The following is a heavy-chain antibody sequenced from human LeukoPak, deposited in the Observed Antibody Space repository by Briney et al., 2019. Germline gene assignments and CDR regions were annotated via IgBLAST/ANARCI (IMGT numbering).Heavy chain of an antibody. V-gene: IGHV4-4*07. CDR2: IYHNGGS. Sequence: SETLSLTCSVSGDSLRDYYWSWIRQSAGKGLEWIGRIYHNGGSNDNPSLRGRVTVSVDPSRNQFSLKIKSVTAADTAVYYCARGGMVRGWFDPWGQGTLVTVSS. D-gene: IGHD3-10*01. CDR1: GDSLRDYY. CDR3: ARGGMVRGWFDP. J-gene: IGHJ5*02.